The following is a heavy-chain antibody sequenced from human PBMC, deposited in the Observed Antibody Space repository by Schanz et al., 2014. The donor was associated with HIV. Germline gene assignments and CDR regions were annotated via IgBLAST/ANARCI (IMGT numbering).Heavy chain of an antibody. CDR3: AKAGLFFGQLWLGFFDY. J-gene: IGHJ4*02. CDR2: ISHNGNND. V-gene: IGHV3-30*18. CDR1: GFTFSTND. Sequence: VQLLESGGGLEQPGGSLRLSCAASGFTFSTNDMHWVRQVPGKGLEWVAVISHNGNNDYYAESVKGRVTISRDNSKNTLYLQMKSLRVEDTAVYYCAKAGLFFGQLWLGFFDYWGQGAQVTVSS. D-gene: IGHD5-18*01.